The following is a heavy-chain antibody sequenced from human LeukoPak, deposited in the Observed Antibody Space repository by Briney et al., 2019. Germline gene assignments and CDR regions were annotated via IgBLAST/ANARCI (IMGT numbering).Heavy chain of an antibody. CDR2: ISISGSFI. CDR1: GFTFSDYS. CDR3: AREVYYGSGRRFDL. Sequence: GGSLRLSCAASGFTFSDYSMTWVRQAPGKGLEWLSYISISGSFIYYADSVKGRFTISRDNGRNSLHLQMNSLRAEDTAAYYCAREVYYGSGRRFDLWGQGTLVTVSS. D-gene: IGHD3-10*01. J-gene: IGHJ4*02. V-gene: IGHV3-48*01.